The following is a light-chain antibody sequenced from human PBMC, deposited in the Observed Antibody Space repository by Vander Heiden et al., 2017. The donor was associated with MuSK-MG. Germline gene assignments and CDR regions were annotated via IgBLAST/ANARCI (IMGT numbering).Light chain of an antibody. CDR3: QSYDRSLSGHVV. Sequence: QSVLTQPPSVSGAPGQRVTISCTGSSSNIGAGYDVHWYQHLPGTAPKLLIYGNNHRPSGVPDRFSGSKSGTSGSLAITGLQAEDEAEYYCQSYDRSLSGHVVFGGGTKLTVL. V-gene: IGLV1-40*01. CDR2: GNN. CDR1: SSNIGAGYD. J-gene: IGLJ2*01.